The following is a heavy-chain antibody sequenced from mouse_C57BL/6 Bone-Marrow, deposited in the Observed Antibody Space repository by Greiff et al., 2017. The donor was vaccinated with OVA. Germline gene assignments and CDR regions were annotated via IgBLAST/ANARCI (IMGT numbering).Heavy chain of an antibody. D-gene: IGHD1-1*01. CDR2: IRNKANGYTT. J-gene: IGHJ4*01. CDR1: GFTFTDYY. Sequence: EVQLVESGGGLVQPGGSLSLSCAASGFTFTDYYMSWVRQPPGKALEWLGFIRNKANGYTTEYSASVKGRFTISRDNSQSILYLQMNALRAEDSATYYCARSPPITTVVGDYAMDYWGQGTSVTVSS. CDR3: ARSPPITTVVGDYAMDY. V-gene: IGHV7-3*01.